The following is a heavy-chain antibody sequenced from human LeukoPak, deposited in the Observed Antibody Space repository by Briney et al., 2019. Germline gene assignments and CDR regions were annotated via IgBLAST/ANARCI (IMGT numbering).Heavy chain of an antibody. J-gene: IGHJ4*02. D-gene: IGHD3-22*01. CDR2: ISGSGGST. CDR1: GFTFSSYG. Sequence: GSLRLSCAASGFTFSSYGMSWVRQAPGKGLEWVSAISGSGGSTYYADSVKGRFTISRDNSKNTLYLQMNSLRAEDTAVYYCAKVLYYYDSSGYCFDYWGQGTLVTVSS. V-gene: IGHV3-23*01. CDR3: AKVLYYYDSSGYCFDY.